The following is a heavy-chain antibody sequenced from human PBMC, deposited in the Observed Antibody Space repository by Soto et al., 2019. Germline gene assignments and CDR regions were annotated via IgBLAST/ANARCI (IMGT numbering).Heavy chain of an antibody. CDR1: GGSFSGYY. D-gene: IGHD2-8*01. J-gene: IGHJ6*04. Sequence: PSETRSLTCAVYGGSFSGYYWSWIRQPPGKGLEWIGEINHSGSTNYNPSLKSRVTISVDTSKNQFSLKLSSVTAADTAVYYCARTIYCTNGVCYKYYYYYYGTEVLGKGNTVTVS. CDR2: INHSGST. V-gene: IGHV4-34*01. CDR3: ARTIYCTNGVCYKYYYYYYGTEV.